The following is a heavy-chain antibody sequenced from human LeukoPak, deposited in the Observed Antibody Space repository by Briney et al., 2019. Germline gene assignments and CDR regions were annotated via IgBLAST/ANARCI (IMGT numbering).Heavy chain of an antibody. CDR2: ISYDGSNK. D-gene: IGHD5-18*01. Sequence: GGSLRLSCAASGFTFSSYGMHWVRQAPGKGLEWVAVISYDGSNKYYADSVKGRFTISRDNSKNTLYLQMNSLRAEDTAVYYCAKDWDTAMVTNYSGQGTLVTVSS. CDR3: AKDWDTAMVTNY. V-gene: IGHV3-30*18. J-gene: IGHJ4*02. CDR1: GFTFSSYG.